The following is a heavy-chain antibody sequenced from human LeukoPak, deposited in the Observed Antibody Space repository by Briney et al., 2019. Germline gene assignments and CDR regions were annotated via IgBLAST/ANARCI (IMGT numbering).Heavy chain of an antibody. CDR1: GYTFTSYG. Sequence: RASVRVSCKASGYTFTSYGISWVRHAPGQGLEWMGWISAYNGNTNYAQKLQGRVTMTTDTSTSTAYMELRSLRSDDTAVYYCARAPSPSGAFDIWGQGTMVTVSS. J-gene: IGHJ3*02. CDR2: ISAYNGNT. D-gene: IGHD3-3*01. CDR3: ARAPSPSGAFDI. V-gene: IGHV1-18*01.